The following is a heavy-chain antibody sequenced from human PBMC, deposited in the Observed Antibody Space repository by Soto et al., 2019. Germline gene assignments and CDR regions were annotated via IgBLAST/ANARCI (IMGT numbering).Heavy chain of an antibody. CDR2: IYYSGST. J-gene: IGHJ6*03. CDR1: GGSISSGGYY. Sequence: PSETLSLTCTVSGGSISSGGYYWSWILHHPGKGLEWIGYIYYSGSTYYNPSLKSRVTISVDTSKNQFSLKLSSVTAADTAVYYCARGGQGQLVPRGWSYYYYYMDVRGKGTTVTVSS. D-gene: IGHD6-6*01. CDR3: ARGGQGQLVPRGWSYYYYYMDV. V-gene: IGHV4-31*03.